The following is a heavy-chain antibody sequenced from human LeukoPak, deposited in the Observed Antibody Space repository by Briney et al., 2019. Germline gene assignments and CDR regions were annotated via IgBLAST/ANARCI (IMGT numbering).Heavy chain of an antibody. D-gene: IGHD6-13*01. Sequence: GGSLRLSCAAPAFTFNSYAMSRVRQAPGKGLEWVSTISAGDSTYYPDSVKGRFIISRDNSKNTLYLQMNSLRAEDTAVYYCAKDRVTAAGYYFEYWGQGTLVTVSS. J-gene: IGHJ4*02. CDR3: AKDRVTAAGYYFEY. CDR1: AFTFNSYA. CDR2: ISAGDST. V-gene: IGHV3-23*01.